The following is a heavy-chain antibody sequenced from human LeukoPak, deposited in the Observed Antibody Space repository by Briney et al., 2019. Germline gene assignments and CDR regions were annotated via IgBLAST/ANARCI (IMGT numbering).Heavy chain of an antibody. CDR3: AKGGGYEAQYYYYYLDV. V-gene: IGHV3-66*01. J-gene: IGHJ6*03. CDR1: EFSVGSNY. CDR2: IYSGGST. D-gene: IGHD5-12*01. Sequence: PGGSLRLSCAASEFSVGSNYMTWVRQAPGKGLEWVSLIYSGGSTYYADSVKGRFTISRDNSKNTLYLQMRSLRAEDTAVYYCAKGGGYEAQYYYYYLDVWSKGTTVTISS.